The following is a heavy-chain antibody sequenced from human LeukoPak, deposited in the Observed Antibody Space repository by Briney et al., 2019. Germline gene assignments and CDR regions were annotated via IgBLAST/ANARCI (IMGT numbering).Heavy chain of an antibody. Sequence: SVKVSCKASGGTFSSYAISCVRQAPGQGLEWMGGIIPIFGTANYAQKFQGRVTITADESTSTAYMELSSLRSEDTAVYYCATSQNETRYSSGWSYYFDYWGQGTLVTVSS. J-gene: IGHJ4*02. CDR2: IIPIFGTA. CDR1: GGTFSSYA. V-gene: IGHV1-69*01. D-gene: IGHD6-19*01. CDR3: ATSQNETRYSSGWSYYFDY.